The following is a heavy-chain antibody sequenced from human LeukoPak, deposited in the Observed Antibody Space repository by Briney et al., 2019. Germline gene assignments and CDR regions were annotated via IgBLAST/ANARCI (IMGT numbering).Heavy chain of an antibody. CDR3: VRVYVSGGYSYFDY. Sequence: EASVKVSCKASGYTFTNYGVTWVRQAPGQGLEWMGWINPNSGDTNYAQNFQGRVTMTTDASTTTAYMELRSLGSDDTAVYYCVRVYVSGGYSYFDYWGQGTLVTVSS. CDR1: GYTFTNYG. V-gene: IGHV1-18*04. CDR2: INPNSGDT. J-gene: IGHJ4*02. D-gene: IGHD1-26*01.